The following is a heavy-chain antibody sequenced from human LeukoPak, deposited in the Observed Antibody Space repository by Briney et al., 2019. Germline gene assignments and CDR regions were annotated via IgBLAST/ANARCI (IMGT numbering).Heavy chain of an antibody. D-gene: IGHD6-19*01. CDR1: GFTFSSYG. CDR3: AKTACRDSGGWYCPLDFDY. J-gene: IGHJ4*02. Sequence: GGSLRLSCAASGFTFSSYGMHWVRQAPGKGLEWVAVISYDGSNKYYADSVKGRFTISRDNSKNTLYLQMNSLRAEDTAVYYCAKTACRDSGGWYCPLDFDYWGQGTLVTVSS. V-gene: IGHV3-30*18. CDR2: ISYDGSNK.